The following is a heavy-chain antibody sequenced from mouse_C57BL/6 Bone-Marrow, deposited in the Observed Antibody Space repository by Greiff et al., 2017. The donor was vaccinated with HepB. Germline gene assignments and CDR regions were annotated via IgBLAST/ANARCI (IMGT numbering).Heavy chain of an antibody. V-gene: IGHV1-81*01. CDR2: IYPRSGKT. CDR3: ARYDYAWYFDV. D-gene: IGHD2-4*01. Sequence: VQLVESGAELARPGASVKLSCKASGYTFTSYGISWVKQRTGQGLEWIGEIYPRSGKTYYNEKFKGKATLTADKSSSTAYMELRSLTSEDSAVYFCARYDYAWYFDVGGTGTTVTVSS. J-gene: IGHJ1*03. CDR1: GYTFTSYG.